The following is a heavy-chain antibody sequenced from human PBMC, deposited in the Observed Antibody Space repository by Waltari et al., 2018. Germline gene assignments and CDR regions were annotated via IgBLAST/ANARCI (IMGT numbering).Heavy chain of an antibody. CDR3: ARVGLELRHYMDV. J-gene: IGHJ6*03. D-gene: IGHD1-7*01. Sequence: QVQLVQSGAEVKKPGASVKVSCKASGYTFTGSYMHWVRQAPGQGLEWMGWINPNRGGTKYAKKFQGRGTRTRDTSISTAYMELSRLRSDDTAVYYCARVGLELRHYMDVWGKGTTVTVSS. CDR1: GYTFTGSY. V-gene: IGHV1-2*02. CDR2: INPNRGGT.